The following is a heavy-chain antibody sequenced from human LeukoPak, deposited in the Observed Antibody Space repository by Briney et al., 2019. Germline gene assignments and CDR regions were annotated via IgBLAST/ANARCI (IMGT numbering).Heavy chain of an antibody. CDR1: GFTFSSYG. D-gene: IGHD3-10*01. Sequence: GGSLRLSCAASGFTFSSYGMHWVRQAPGKGLDWVAVISNDGSKKYYADSVKGRFTISRDNSKNTLSLQVSSLRTEDTAVYYCAKDGITMVRGVRYYFDYWGQGTLVTVSS. CDR3: AKDGITMVRGVRYYFDY. J-gene: IGHJ4*02. CDR2: ISNDGSKK. V-gene: IGHV3-30*18.